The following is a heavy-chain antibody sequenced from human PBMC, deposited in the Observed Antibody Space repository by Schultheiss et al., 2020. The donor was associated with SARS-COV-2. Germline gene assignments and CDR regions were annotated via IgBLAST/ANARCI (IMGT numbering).Heavy chain of an antibody. V-gene: IGHV1-24*01. Sequence: ASVKVSCKVSGYTLTELSMHWLRQAPGKGLEWMGGFDPEDGETIYAQKFQGRVTMTRDTSTSTAYMELTSLTSDDTAVYYCARMEGSSLFRDDGMDVWGQGTTVTVSS. CDR3: ARMEGSSLFRDDGMDV. CDR2: FDPEDGET. D-gene: IGHD2-15*01. CDR1: GYTLTELS. J-gene: IGHJ6*02.